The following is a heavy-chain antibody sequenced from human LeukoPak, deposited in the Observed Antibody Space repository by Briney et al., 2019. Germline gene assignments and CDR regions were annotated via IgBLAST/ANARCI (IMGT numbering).Heavy chain of an antibody. CDR1: GGSISSYY. CDR3: AREYSYGQDFDY. J-gene: IGHJ4*02. V-gene: IGHV4-4*07. Sequence: KPSETLSLTCTVPGGSISSYYWSWIRQPAGKGLEWIGRIYTSGSTNYNPSLKSRVTMSVDTSKNQFSLKLSSVTAADTAMYYCAREYSYGQDFDYWGQGTLVTVSS. D-gene: IGHD5-18*01. CDR2: IYTSGST.